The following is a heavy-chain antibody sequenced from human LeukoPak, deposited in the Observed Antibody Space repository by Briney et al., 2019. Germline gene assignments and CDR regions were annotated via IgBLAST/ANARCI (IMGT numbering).Heavy chain of an antibody. CDR1: GYTFTGYY. CDR3: ARDRYGSGYDY. V-gene: IGHV1-2*02. J-gene: IGHJ4*02. CDR2: INPNSGGT. D-gene: IGHD3-10*01. Sequence: ASVKLSCKASGYTFTGYYMHWGRQAPGQGLEWMGWINPNSGGTNYAQKFQGRVTMTRDTSISTAYMELSRLRSDDTAVYYCARDRYGSGYDYWGQGTLVTVSS.